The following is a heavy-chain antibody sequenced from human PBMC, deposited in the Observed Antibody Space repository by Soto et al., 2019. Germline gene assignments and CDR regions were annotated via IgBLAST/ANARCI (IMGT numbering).Heavy chain of an antibody. V-gene: IGHV1-69*04. Sequence: SVKVSCKASGGTLSSYTFSWVRQAPGQGLERMGRVIPNLGVTNYAKKFQGRFTIVVDTSTSTAYMELKSLRYEDTAVYYCARDKGYCSDTSCPDFDYWGQGTLVTVSS. D-gene: IGHD2-15*01. CDR3: ARDKGYCSDTSCPDFDY. J-gene: IGHJ4*02. CDR2: VIPNLGVT. CDR1: GGTLSSYT.